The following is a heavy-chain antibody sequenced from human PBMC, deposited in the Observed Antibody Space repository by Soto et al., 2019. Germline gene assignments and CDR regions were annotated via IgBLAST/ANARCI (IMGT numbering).Heavy chain of an antibody. Sequence: XGSLILSCSASGVTFSSYAMHWVRQAPGKGLEWVAVISYDGSNKYYADSVKGRFTISRDNSKNTLYLQMNSLRAEDTAVYYCARGRYKAGNYGMDVWDQGTTVTV. D-gene: IGHD5-18*01. V-gene: IGHV3-30-3*01. CDR3: ARGRYKAGNYGMDV. J-gene: IGHJ6*02. CDR2: ISYDGSNK. CDR1: GVTFSSYA.